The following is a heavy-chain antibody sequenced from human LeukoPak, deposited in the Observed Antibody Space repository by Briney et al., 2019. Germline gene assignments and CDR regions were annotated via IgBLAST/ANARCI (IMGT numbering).Heavy chain of an antibody. CDR2: ISSSSSYI. CDR1: GFTFSSYG. V-gene: IGHV3-21*01. D-gene: IGHD5-18*01. Sequence: PGGSLRLSCAASGFTFSSYGMNWVRQAPGKGLEWVSSISSSSSYIYYADSVKGRFTISRDNAKTSLYLQMNSLRAEDTAVYYCARDLSGIAGYTYGRGIDYWGQGTLVTVSS. J-gene: IGHJ4*02. CDR3: ARDLSGIAGYTYGRGIDY.